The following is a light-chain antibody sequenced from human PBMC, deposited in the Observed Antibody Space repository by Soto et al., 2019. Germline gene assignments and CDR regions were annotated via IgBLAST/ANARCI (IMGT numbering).Light chain of an antibody. V-gene: IGLV2-14*01. CDR1: SSDVGAYNF. J-gene: IGLJ1*01. CDR2: EVT. CDR3: SSYTSSNTPYV. Sequence: QSVLIQPPSVSGSPGQSVTISCTGSSSDVGAYNFVSWYQHHPGKAPKLILYEVTTRPSGVSSRFSGSKSGNTASLTISGLQADDEANYYCSSYTSSNTPYVFGTGTKVTVL.